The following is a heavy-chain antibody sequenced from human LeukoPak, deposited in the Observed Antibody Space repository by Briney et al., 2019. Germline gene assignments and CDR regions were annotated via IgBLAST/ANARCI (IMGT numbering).Heavy chain of an antibody. J-gene: IGHJ4*02. CDR1: GFTLSTYW. V-gene: IGHV3-7*01. CDR2: INPDGSGK. CDR3: ASWGAGGNS. D-gene: IGHD3-16*01. Sequence: GGSLRLSCEASGFTLSTYWMNWVRQVPGKGLDWVANINPDGSGKRYVDSVKGRFTIARDNADNSLSLQMNSLRAEDTALYYCASWGAGGNSWGQGTLVTVSS.